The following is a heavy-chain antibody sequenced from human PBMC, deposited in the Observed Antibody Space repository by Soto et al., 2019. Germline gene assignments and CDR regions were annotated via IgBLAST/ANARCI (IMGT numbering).Heavy chain of an antibody. CDR2: INPSGGST. J-gene: IGHJ6*02. CDR3: ASQGGDYRYGMDV. Sequence: ASVKVSCKASGYTFTSYYMHWVRRAPGQGLEWMGIINPSGGSTSYAQKFQGRVTMTRDTSTSTVYMELSSLRSEDTAVYYCASQGGDYRYGMDVWHQGTTVTVSS. V-gene: IGHV1-46*01. CDR1: GYTFTSYY.